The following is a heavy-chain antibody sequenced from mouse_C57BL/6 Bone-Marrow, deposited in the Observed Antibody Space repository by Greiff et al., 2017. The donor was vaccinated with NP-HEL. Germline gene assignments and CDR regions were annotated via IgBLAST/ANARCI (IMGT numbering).Heavy chain of an antibody. CDR1: GFSINSDCY. V-gene: IGHV3-3*01. CDR3: ASSYYGSSYGVLWYFDV. J-gene: IGHJ1*03. D-gene: IGHD1-1*01. CDR2: TFYSGIT. Sequence: VQLQQSGPSLVGPSQTLSLTCTVTGFSINSDCYWIWIRQFPGNKLEYIGYTFYSGITYYNPSLESRTYITRDTSKNQFSLKLSSVTTEDTATYYCASSYYGSSYGVLWYFDVWGTGTTVTVSS.